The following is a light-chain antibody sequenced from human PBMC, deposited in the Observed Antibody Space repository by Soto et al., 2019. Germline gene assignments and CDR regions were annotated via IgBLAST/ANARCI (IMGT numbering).Light chain of an antibody. CDR1: QDIRND. J-gene: IGKJ1*01. CDR2: AAF. Sequence: AIQMTQSPSSLSASVGDRVTITCRASQDIRNDLGWYQQKPGNATKLLIYAAFRLQSGVPSRFSGSGSGTDFTLTISGLQPEDVATYYCLQDYKYPRTFGQGTKVEIK. CDR3: LQDYKYPRT. V-gene: IGKV1-6*01.